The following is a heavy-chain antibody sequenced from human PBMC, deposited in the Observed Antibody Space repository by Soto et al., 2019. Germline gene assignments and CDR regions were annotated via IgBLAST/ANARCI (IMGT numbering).Heavy chain of an antibody. V-gene: IGHV3-48*02. CDR3: ARDNRGYSYGSYYYGMDV. Sequence: GSPKISRAASGFPFRSLSMNWVRQAPGEGLEWVSYISSSSSTIYYADSVKGRFTISRDNAKNSLYLQMNSLRDEDTAVYYCARDNRGYSYGSYYYGMDVWGQGTTVTVSS. J-gene: IGHJ6*02. D-gene: IGHD5-18*01. CDR2: ISSSSSTI. CDR1: GFPFRSLS.